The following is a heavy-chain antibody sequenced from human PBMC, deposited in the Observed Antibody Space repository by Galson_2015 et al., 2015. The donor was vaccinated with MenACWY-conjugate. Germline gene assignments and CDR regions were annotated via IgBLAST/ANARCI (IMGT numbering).Heavy chain of an antibody. CDR3: ARAKEQWLSKTFDL. Sequence: SLRLSCATSGITFSNSWMGWVRQAPGKGLEWVANIKQDGSGKYYVDSVKGRFIISRDNAKNSLFLQMDSLRAEDAALYYCARAKEQWLSKTFDLWGQGTMVTVSS. CDR1: GITFSNSW. J-gene: IGHJ3*01. CDR2: IKQDGSGK. D-gene: IGHD6-19*01. V-gene: IGHV3-7*01.